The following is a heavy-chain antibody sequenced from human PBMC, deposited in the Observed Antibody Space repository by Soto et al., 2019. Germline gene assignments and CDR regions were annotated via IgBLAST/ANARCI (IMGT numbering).Heavy chain of an antibody. J-gene: IGHJ4*02. CDR2: FFSGGST. D-gene: IGHD2-15*01. V-gene: IGHV3-53*04. CDR3: VSGSRYCSGGSCYSQDY. Sequence: PGGSLRLSCAASGFTVSSNYMSWVRQAPGKGLEWVSVFFSGGSTYYADSVKGRFTISRHNSKNSLYLQMNSLRAEDTAVYYCVSGSRYCSGGSCYSQDYWGQGTLVTVSS. CDR1: GFTVSSNY.